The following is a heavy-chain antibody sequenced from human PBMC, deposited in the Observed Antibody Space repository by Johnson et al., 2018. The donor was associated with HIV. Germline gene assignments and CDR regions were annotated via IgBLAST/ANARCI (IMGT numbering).Heavy chain of an antibody. V-gene: IGHV3-13*01. CDR3: AKEQSVVVVGICSFDI. Sequence: VQLVESGGGLVKPGGSLRLSCAASGFTFDDYAMNWVRPAPGKGLEWVSAIGTAGDTYYPGSVKGRFTISRDNSKSTLILHMDSLRAEDTAVYYCAKEQSVVVVGICSFDIWSQGTMVTVSS. CDR1: GFTFDDYA. CDR2: IGTAGDT. J-gene: IGHJ3*02. D-gene: IGHD3-22*01.